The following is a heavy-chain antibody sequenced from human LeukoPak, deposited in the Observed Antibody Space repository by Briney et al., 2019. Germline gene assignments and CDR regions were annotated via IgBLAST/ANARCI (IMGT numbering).Heavy chain of an antibody. CDR3: ARGIGTRMNTAMED. V-gene: IGHV3-20*04. J-gene: IGHJ4*02. Sequence: GGSLRLSCAASGFTFGDYGMSWVRQAPGKGLEWVSGINWNGGSTGYADSVKGRFTISRDNAKNSLYLQINSLRVEDTALYYCARGIGTRMNTAMEDWGQGTLVTVSS. D-gene: IGHD5-18*01. CDR1: GFTFGDYG. CDR2: INWNGGST.